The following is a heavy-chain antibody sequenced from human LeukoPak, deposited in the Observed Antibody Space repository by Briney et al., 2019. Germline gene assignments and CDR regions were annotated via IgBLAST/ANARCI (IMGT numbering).Heavy chain of an antibody. D-gene: IGHD7-27*01. CDR3: AKDGGLWVSAHWGDS. V-gene: IGHV3-23*01. CDR2: ITTSDGNT. Sequence: GGSLELSCAASGFTFNSYTMSLVRQAPGKGLGWVSTITTSDGNTYYADSVKGRFTVSRDNSKNTLFLQMNSLRAEDTAVYYCAKDGGLWVSAHWGDSWGRGTLVTVSS. CDR1: GFTFNSYT. J-gene: IGHJ4*02.